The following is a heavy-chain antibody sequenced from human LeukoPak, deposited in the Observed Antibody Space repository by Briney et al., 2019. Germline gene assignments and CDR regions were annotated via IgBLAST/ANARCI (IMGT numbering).Heavy chain of an antibody. CDR2: IYYSGST. J-gene: IGHJ4*02. V-gene: IGHV4-39*01. CDR3: ANTMIVMGSYYFDY. D-gene: IGHD3-22*01. Sequence: SETLSLTCTVSGGSISSSSYYWGWIRQPPGKGLEWIGSIYYSGSTYYNPSLKSRVTISVDTSKNQFSLKLSSVTAADTAVYYCANTMIVMGSYYFDYWGQGTLVTVSS. CDR1: GGSISSSSYY.